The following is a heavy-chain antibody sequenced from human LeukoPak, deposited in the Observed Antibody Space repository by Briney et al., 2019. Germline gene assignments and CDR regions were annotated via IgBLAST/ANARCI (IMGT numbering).Heavy chain of an antibody. J-gene: IGHJ4*02. CDR1: GFTFSKSG. D-gene: IGHD2-2*01. CDR2: IRHDGSDN. CDR3: AKDNPIEEVPGLGPGQ. V-gene: IGHV3-30*02. Sequence: GGSLRLSCAASGFTFSKSGMHWVRQAPGKGLEWVAFIRHDGSDNYYGDSVKGRFTISRDNSKNTLYLQMNSLRVEDTGLYYCAKDNPIEEVPGLGPGQWGQGTLVTVSS.